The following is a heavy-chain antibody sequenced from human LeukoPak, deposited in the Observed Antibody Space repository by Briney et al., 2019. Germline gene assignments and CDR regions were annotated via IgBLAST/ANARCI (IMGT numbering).Heavy chain of an antibody. D-gene: IGHD3-10*01. Sequence: SETLSLTCTVSGGSISSYYWSWVRQPPGKGLEWIGYIYYSGSTNYNPSLKSRVTISVDTSKNQFSLKLSSVAAADTAVYYCARQNYFGPFDYWGQGTLVTVSS. V-gene: IGHV4-59*01. CDR1: GGSISSYY. J-gene: IGHJ4*02. CDR2: IYYSGST. CDR3: ARQNYFGPFDY.